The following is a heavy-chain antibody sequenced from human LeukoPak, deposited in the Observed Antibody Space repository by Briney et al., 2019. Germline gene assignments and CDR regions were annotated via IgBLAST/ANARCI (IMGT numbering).Heavy chain of an antibody. Sequence: SETLSLTCAVYGGSFSGYYWSWIRQPPGKGLEWIGEINHSGSTNYNPSLKSRVTISVDTSKNQFSLKLSSVTAADTAVYYCARGEEWEPPVAFDIWGQGTMVTVSS. CDR3: ARGEEWEPPVAFDI. J-gene: IGHJ3*02. CDR2: INHSGST. V-gene: IGHV4-34*01. D-gene: IGHD1-26*01. CDR1: GGSFSGYY.